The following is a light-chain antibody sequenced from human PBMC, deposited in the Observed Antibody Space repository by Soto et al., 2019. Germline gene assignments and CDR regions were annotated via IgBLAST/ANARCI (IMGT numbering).Light chain of an antibody. Sequence: EVVLTQSPGTLSLSPGERATLSCRASQTVNSRYLAWYQQKPGQAPRLLIYGASSRATGIPDRFSGSGSGTDFTLTISRLEPEDFAVYYCQQYGSSPYTLGQGTKVDI. CDR3: QQYGSSPYT. CDR2: GAS. J-gene: IGKJ2*01. CDR1: QTVNSRY. V-gene: IGKV3-20*01.